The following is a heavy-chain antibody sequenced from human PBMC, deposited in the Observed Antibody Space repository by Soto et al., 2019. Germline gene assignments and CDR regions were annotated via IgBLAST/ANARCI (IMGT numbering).Heavy chain of an antibody. J-gene: IGHJ4*02. D-gene: IGHD3-22*01. CDR3: ARGPYYYDSSGYI. Sequence: QVQLQESGPGLVKPSETLSLTCTVSGGSISSYYWSWIRQPPGKGLEWIGYIYYSGSTNYNPSLKSRVTISVDTAKNQFSLKLSSVTAADTAVYYCARGPYYYDSSGYIWGQGTLVTVSS. V-gene: IGHV4-59*01. CDR2: IYYSGST. CDR1: GGSISSYY.